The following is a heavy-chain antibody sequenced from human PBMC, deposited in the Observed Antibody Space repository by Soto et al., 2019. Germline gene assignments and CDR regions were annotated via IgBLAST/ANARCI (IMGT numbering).Heavy chain of an antibody. D-gene: IGHD6-6*01. V-gene: IGHV4-31*03. CDR1: GGSISSGGYY. J-gene: IGHJ4*02. CDR3: ARGSYSSSSRGSSGLYY. Sequence: NPSETLSLTCTVSGGSISSGGYYWSWIRQHPGKGLEWIGYIYYSGSTYYNPSLKSRVTISVDTSKNQFSLKLSSVTAADTAVYYCARGSYSSSSRGSSGLYYWGQGTLVTSPQ. CDR2: IYYSGST.